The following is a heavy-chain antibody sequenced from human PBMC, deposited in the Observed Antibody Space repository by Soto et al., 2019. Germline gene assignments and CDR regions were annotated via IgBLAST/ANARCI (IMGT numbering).Heavy chain of an antibody. V-gene: IGHV4-39*01. CDR3: ARHRAYSSGWATAGYYGMDV. CDR1: GGSISSSSYY. Sequence: WETLSLTCTVSGGSISSSSYYWGWIRQPPGKGLEWIGSIYYSGSTYYNPSLKSRVTISVDTSKNQFSLKLSSVTAADTAVYYCARHRAYSSGWATAGYYGMDVWGQGTTVTVSS. J-gene: IGHJ6*02. D-gene: IGHD6-19*01. CDR2: IYYSGST.